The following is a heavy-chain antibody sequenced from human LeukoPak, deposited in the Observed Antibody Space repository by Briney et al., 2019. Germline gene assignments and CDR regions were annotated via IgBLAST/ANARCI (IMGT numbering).Heavy chain of an antibody. D-gene: IGHD2-8*01. V-gene: IGHV3-48*03. CDR1: EFTFSSYE. CDR3: AKWSSGDAFAI. CDR2: ISSPGGTI. Sequence: GGSLRLSCAASEFTFSSYEMSWVRQAPGKGLEWASYISSPGGTIYYADSVKGRFTISRDNAKNSLYLQMNSLRAEDTAVYYCAKWSSGDAFAIWGQGTMVTVSS. J-gene: IGHJ3*02.